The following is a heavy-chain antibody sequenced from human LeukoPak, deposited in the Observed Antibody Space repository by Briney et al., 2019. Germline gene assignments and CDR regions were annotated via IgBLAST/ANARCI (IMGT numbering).Heavy chain of an antibody. Sequence: GSLRLSCAASGFTFSTYAMSWVRQAPETGLEWVSIISGSGGSTYYADSAKGRFTISRDNSKNTLYLQMNSRSAEDTDVYYCAFQFIAVACKFDHWGQGTLVTVSS. V-gene: IGHV3-23*01. D-gene: IGHD6-19*01. CDR1: GFTFSTYA. J-gene: IGHJ4*02. CDR3: AFQFIAVACKFDH. CDR2: ISGSGGST.